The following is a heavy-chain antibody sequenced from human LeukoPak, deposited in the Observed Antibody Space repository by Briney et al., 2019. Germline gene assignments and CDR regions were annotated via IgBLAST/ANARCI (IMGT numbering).Heavy chain of an antibody. CDR2: ISSSSDV. J-gene: IGHJ4*02. Sequence: PGGSLRLSCAASGFTFSRFSMNWVRQAPGKGLEWVSSISSSSDVYYADSLKGRFTISRDNAKNSLYLQMNSLGADDTAVYYCARGIAVAAPDYWGQGSLVTVSS. V-gene: IGHV3-21*01. D-gene: IGHD6-19*01. CDR1: GFTFSRFS. CDR3: ARGIAVAAPDY.